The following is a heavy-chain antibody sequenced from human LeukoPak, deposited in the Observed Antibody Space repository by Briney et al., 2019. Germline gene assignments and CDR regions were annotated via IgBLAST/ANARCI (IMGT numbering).Heavy chain of an antibody. CDR2: ISSSISTI. CDR3: AREYSSGWLNWFDP. J-gene: IGHJ5*02. V-gene: IGHV3-48*01. D-gene: IGHD6-13*01. CDR1: GFTFSTYS. Sequence: KPGGSLRLSCAASGFTFSTYSMNWVRQAPGKGLEWVSYISSSISTIYYADSVKGRFTISRDNAKNSLYLQMNSLRAEDTAVYYCAREYSSGWLNWFDPWGQGTLVTVSS.